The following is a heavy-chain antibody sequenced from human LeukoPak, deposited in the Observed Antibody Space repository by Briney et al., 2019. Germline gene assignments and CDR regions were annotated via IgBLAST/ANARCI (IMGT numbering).Heavy chain of an antibody. CDR1: ARFITRGGYS. J-gene: IGHJ5*02. CDR3: ARGNSGYDPGWFDR. V-gene: IGHV4-30-2*01. Sequence: PSETLSLTCAVSARFITRGGYSWGWLRHPPGKGLERFGYIYHSGSTYYNPSLKSRVTISVDRSKNQFSLKLSSVTAADTAVYYCARGNSGYDPGWFDRWGQGTLVTVSS. D-gene: IGHD5-12*01. CDR2: IYHSGST.